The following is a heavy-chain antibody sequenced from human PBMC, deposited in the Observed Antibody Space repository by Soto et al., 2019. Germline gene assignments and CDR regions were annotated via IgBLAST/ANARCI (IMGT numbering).Heavy chain of an antibody. D-gene: IGHD2-2*01. Sequence: GSLRLSCAASGFTFSSYAMSWVRQAPGKGLEWVSAISGSGGSTYYADSVKGRFTISRDNPKNTLYLQMNSLRAEDTAVYYCAMASWGATNAFDIWGQGPMVTVSS. V-gene: IGHV3-23*01. CDR3: AMASWGATNAFDI. CDR1: GFTFSSYA. J-gene: IGHJ3*02. CDR2: ISGSGGST.